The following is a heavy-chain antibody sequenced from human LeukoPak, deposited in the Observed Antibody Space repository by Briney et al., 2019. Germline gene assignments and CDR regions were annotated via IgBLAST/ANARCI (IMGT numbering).Heavy chain of an antibody. CDR3: ARHLRRAGAFDI. D-gene: IGHD3-10*01. Sequence: SETLSLTCTVSGGSISSSSYYWGWIRQPPGKGLEWIGSIYCRGSTYYNPSLKSRVTISVDTSKNQFSLKLSSVTAADTAVYYCARHLRRAGAFDIWSQGTMVTVSS. CDR1: GGSISSSSYY. CDR2: IYCRGST. J-gene: IGHJ3*02. V-gene: IGHV4-39*01.